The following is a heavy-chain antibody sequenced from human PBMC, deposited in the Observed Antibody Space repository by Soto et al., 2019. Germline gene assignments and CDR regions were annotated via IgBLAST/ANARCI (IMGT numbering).Heavy chain of an antibody. CDR1: GFTFSSYG. D-gene: IGHD5-12*01. CDR3: ARGQRWLQFSPPFDY. J-gene: IGHJ4*02. V-gene: IGHV3-33*01. Sequence: GGSLRLSCAASGFTFSSYGMHWVRQAPGKGLEWVAVIWYDGSNKYYADSVKGRFTISRDNSKNTLYLQMNSLRAEDTAVYYCARGQRWLQFSPPFDYWGQGTLVTVSS. CDR2: IWYDGSNK.